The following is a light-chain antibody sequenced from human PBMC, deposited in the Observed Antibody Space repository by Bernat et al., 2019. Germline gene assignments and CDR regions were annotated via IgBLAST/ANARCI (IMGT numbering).Light chain of an antibody. CDR1: QSVSSSY. J-gene: IGKJ1*01. Sequence: EIVLTQSPGALSLSPGERATLSCRASQSVSSSYLAWYQQKPGQAPRLLIYGASSRATGIPDRCSGSGSGTDFTLIISRLEPEDFAVYYCQQYGSSPPWTFGQGTKVEIK. CDR3: QQYGSSPPWT. CDR2: GAS. V-gene: IGKV3-20*01.